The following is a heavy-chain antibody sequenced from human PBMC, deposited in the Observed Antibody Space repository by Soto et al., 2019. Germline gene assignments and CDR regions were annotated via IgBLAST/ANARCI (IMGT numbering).Heavy chain of an antibody. CDR3: TGPYCSGGSCYYYYGMDV. J-gene: IGHJ6*02. Sequence: EVQLVESGGGLVQPGGSLKLSCAASGFTFSGSAMHWVRQASGKGLEWVGRIRSKANSYATAYAASVKGRFTISRDDSKNTAYLQMNSLKTEDTAVYYCTGPYCSGGSCYYYYGMDVWGQGTTVTVSS. D-gene: IGHD2-15*01. V-gene: IGHV3-73*02. CDR2: IRSKANSYAT. CDR1: GFTFSGSA.